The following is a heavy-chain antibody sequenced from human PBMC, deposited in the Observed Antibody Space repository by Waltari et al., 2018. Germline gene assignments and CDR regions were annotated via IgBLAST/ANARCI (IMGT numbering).Heavy chain of an antibody. CDR1: GFTFSSYS. V-gene: IGHV3-21*01. CDR3: ARDFRRIAARDY. D-gene: IGHD6-6*01. Sequence: EVQLVESGGGLVKPGGSLRLSCAASGFTFSSYSMNWVRQAPGKGLEWVSSISSSSSYIYSADSVKCRFTISRDNAKNSLYLQMNSLRAEYTAVYYCARDFRRIAARDYWGQGTLVTVSS. J-gene: IGHJ4*02. CDR2: ISSSSSYI.